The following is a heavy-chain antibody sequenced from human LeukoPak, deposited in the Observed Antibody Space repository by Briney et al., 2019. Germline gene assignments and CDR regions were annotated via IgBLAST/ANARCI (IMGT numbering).Heavy chain of an antibody. D-gene: IGHD2-15*01. CDR3: ARQGYCSDGSCYPYFDY. CDR2: IYYSGST. CDR1: GGSISSYY. J-gene: IGHJ4*02. Sequence: SETLSLTCTVSGGSISSYYWSWIRQPPGKGLEWIGYIYYSGSTNYNPSLKSRVTISVDTSKNQFSLKLSSVTAADTAVYYCARQGYCSDGSCYPYFDYWGQGTLVTVSS. V-gene: IGHV4-59*08.